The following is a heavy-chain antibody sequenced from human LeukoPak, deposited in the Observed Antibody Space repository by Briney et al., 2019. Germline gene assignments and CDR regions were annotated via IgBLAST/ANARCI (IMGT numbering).Heavy chain of an antibody. CDR3: AKDPGEAGIYYYFDY. J-gene: IGHJ4*02. Sequence: GGSLRLSCAASGFTFSSYGMHWVRQAPGKGLEWVAVISYDGSNKYYADSVKGRLTISRDNSKNTLYLQMNSLRAEDTAVYYCAKDPGEAGIYYYFDYWGQGTLVTVSS. CDR1: GFTFSSYG. D-gene: IGHD3-10*01. V-gene: IGHV3-30*18. CDR2: ISYDGSNK.